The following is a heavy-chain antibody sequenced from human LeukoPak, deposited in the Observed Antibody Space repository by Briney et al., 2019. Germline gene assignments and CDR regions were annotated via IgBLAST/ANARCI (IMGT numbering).Heavy chain of an antibody. J-gene: IGHJ2*01. D-gene: IGHD3-22*01. CDR1: GYSFTSYW. V-gene: IGHV5-51*01. CDR2: IYPGDSDT. Sequence: GESLKISCKGSGYSFTSYWIGWVRQMPGKGLEWMGMIYPGDSDTRYSPSFQGQVTISADKSISTAYLQWSSLKASDTAMYYCARQVYDSSGYYLRYLDLWGRGTLVTVSS. CDR3: ARQVYDSSGYYLRYLDL.